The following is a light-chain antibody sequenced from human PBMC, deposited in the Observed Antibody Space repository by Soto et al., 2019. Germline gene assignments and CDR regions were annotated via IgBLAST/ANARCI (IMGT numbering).Light chain of an antibody. Sequence: EVVLTQSPATLSLSPGEGATLSFRASQSIGNYLAWYQQKPGQAPRLLIYATSTRATGIPARFSGSGSGTDFTLTISCLEPEDFAVYYCQQRSSWPFTFGPGNKVDIK. CDR3: QQRSSWPFT. CDR1: QSIGNY. J-gene: IGKJ3*01. V-gene: IGKV3-11*01. CDR2: ATS.